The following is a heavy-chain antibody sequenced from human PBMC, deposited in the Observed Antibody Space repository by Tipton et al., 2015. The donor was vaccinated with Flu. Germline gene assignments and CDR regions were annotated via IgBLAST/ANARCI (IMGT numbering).Heavy chain of an antibody. CDR2: IYPGDSDT. D-gene: IGHD5-12*01. V-gene: IGHV5-51*01. CDR3: ARVGDGGYDFASYYGMDV. CDR1: GYSFTSYW. Sequence: QLVQSGAEVKKPGESLKISCKGSGYSFTSYWIGWVRQMPGKGLEWMGIIYPGDSDTRYSPSFQGQVTISADKSISTAYLQWSSLKASDTAMYYCARVGDGGYDFASYYGMDVWGQGTTVTVSS. J-gene: IGHJ6*02.